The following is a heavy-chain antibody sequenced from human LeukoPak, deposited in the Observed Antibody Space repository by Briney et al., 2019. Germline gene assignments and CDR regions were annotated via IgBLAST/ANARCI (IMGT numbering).Heavy chain of an antibody. D-gene: IGHD3-16*01. Sequence: PGGSLRLSCVVSGFSFTKAWVSWARQAPGKGLEWVGRLNSRTDGETTDYTAPVKGRFSISRDDSKTPVFLQMNSLKIEDTAVYYCTTMFNVVMGDLFDYWGQGTLVTVSS. J-gene: IGHJ4*02. CDR2: LNSRTDGETT. CDR3: TTMFNVVMGDLFDY. CDR1: GFSFTKAW. V-gene: IGHV3-15*01.